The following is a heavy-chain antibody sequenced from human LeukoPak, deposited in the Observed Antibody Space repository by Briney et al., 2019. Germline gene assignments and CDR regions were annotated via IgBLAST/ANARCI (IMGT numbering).Heavy chain of an antibody. D-gene: IGHD1-1*01. J-gene: IGHJ5*02. V-gene: IGHV1-69*13. CDR2: IIPIFGTA. CDR1: GGTFSSYA. Sequence: ASVKVSCKASGGTFSSYAISWVRQAPGQGLEWMGGIIPIFGTANYAQKFQGRVTITADESTSTAYMELSSLRSEDTAVYYCAREGIGHGWNPQNWFDPWGQGTLVTVSS. CDR3: AREGIGHGWNPQNWFDP.